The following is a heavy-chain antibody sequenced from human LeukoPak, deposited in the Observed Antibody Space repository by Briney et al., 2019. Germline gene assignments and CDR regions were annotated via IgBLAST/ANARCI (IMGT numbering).Heavy chain of an antibody. J-gene: IGHJ4*02. CDR1: GFTFSSYS. CDR2: ISSSSSYI. V-gene: IGHV3-21*04. CDR3: ARSQAYYDSSGTPRFDY. Sequence: GGSLRLSCAASGFTFSSYSMNWVRQAPGKGLEWVSSISSSSSYIYYADSVKGRFTISRDNAKNSLYLQMNSLRAEDTAVYYCARSQAYYDSSGTPRFDYWGQGTLVTVSS. D-gene: IGHD3-22*01.